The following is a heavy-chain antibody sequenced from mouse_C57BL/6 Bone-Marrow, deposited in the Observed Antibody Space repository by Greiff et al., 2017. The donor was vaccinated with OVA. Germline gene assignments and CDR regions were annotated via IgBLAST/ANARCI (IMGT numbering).Heavy chain of an antibody. CDR1: GYSFTGYY. J-gene: IGHJ3*01. CDR2: INPSTGGT. V-gene: IGHV1-42*01. CDR3: ARGGLLPFAY. D-gene: IGHD2-3*01. Sequence: VQLQQSGPELVKPGASVKISCKASGYSFTGYYMNWVKQSPEKSLEWIGEINPSTGGTTYNQKFKAKATLTVDKSSSTAYMQLKSLTSEDSAVYYCARGGLLPFAYWGQGTLVTVSA.